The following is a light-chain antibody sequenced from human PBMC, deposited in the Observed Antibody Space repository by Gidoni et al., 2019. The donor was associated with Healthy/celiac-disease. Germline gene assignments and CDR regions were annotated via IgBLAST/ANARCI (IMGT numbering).Light chain of an antibody. Sequence: SYVLTQPHSVSVAPGKTARITCGGNNIGSNSVHWYQQKPGQAPVLVIYYDSDRPSGIPERFSGSNSGNTATLTISRVEAGDEADYYCQVWDSSSDHLRVFGGGTKLTVL. CDR1: NIGSNS. V-gene: IGLV3-21*04. CDR3: QVWDSSSDHLRV. CDR2: YDS. J-gene: IGLJ2*01.